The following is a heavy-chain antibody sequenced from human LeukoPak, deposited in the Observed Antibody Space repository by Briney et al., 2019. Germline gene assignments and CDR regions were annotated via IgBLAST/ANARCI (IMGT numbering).Heavy chain of an antibody. J-gene: IGHJ1*01. CDR3: AKDNQRGGFQH. Sequence: PGGSLRLSCAASGFSFADNAMYSVRQAPGKGLEWGSLFSGDGATTYYADSVKGRFNISRDNSKSSLYLQMNSLRSEDSALYYCAKDNQRGGFQHWGQGTLVTVSS. CDR1: GFSFADNA. CDR2: FSGDGATT. D-gene: IGHD3-16*01. V-gene: IGHV3-43*02.